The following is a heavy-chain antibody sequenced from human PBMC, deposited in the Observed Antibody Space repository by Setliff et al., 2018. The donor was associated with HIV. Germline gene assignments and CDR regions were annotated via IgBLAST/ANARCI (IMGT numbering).Heavy chain of an antibody. CDR3: VTVYYNFWSGYRGYFEY. CDR1: GASISSNT. Sequence: PSETLSLTCIVSGASISSNTWSWIRQAPGKGLQWIGFINQSGSTNYNSSLKSRVTISVDTSQNQFSLNLTSVTAADTAVYYCVTVYYNFWSGYRGYFEYWGQGTQVTVSS. V-gene: IGHV4-59*04. CDR2: INQSGST. J-gene: IGHJ4*02. D-gene: IGHD3-3*01.